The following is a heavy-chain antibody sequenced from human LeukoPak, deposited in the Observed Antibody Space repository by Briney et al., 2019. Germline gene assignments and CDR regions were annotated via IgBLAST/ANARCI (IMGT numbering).Heavy chain of an antibody. V-gene: IGHV1-69*05. CDR1: GGTFNSNA. D-gene: IGHD6-13*01. CDR2: ITPIFGST. CDR3: ARGRSGVPAVTYNWFDP. Sequence: GASVKASCKASGGTFNSNAFHWVRQAPGQGLEWMGGITPIFGSTKYAQKFQGRVTVTTDESTSTAYMELSDLRSDDTAVYYCARGRSGVPAVTYNWFDPWGQGTLVTVSS. J-gene: IGHJ5*02.